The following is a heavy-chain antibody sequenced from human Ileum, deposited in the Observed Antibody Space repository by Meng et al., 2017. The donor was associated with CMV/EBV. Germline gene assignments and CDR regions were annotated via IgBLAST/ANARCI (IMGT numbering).Heavy chain of an antibody. Sequence: SETLSPTCTVSGGSINRGDYYWTWIRQPPGKALECIGYVFYTGNTYYHPSLKSQVTISIDTSKNQFSLNLTSVTAADTAVYYCARDSTSCSGGSCLPYGMDVWGRGTTVTVSS. CDR2: VFYTGNT. D-gene: IGHD2-15*01. CDR1: GGSINRGDYY. V-gene: IGHV4-30-4*08. J-gene: IGHJ6*02. CDR3: ARDSTSCSGGSCLPYGMDV.